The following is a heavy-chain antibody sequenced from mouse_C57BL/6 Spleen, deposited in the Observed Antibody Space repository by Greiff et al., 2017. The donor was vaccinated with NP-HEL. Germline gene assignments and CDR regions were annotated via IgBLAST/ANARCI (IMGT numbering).Heavy chain of an antibody. V-gene: IGHV5-15*01. J-gene: IGHJ4*01. D-gene: IGHD2-14*01. CDR3: ARHGYGVDAMDY. CDR1: GFTFSDYG. CDR2: ISNLAYSI. Sequence: EVKLVESGGGLVQPGGSLKLSCAASGFTFSDYGMAWVRQAPRKGPEWVAFISNLAYSIYYADTVTGRFTISRENAKNTLYLEMSSLRSEDTAMYYCARHGYGVDAMDYWGQGTSVTVSS.